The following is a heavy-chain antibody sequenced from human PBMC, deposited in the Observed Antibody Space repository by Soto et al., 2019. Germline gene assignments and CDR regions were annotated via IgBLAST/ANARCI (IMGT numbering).Heavy chain of an antibody. J-gene: IGHJ6*02. D-gene: IGHD2-21*01. CDR2: INPNSGGT. CDR1: GYTFTGYY. Sequence: ASVKVSCKASGYTFTGYYMHWVRQAPGQGLEWMGWINPNSGGTNYAQKFQGWVTMTRDTSISTAYMELSRLRSDDTAVYYCARETRTVIAYYYGMDVWGQGTTVTVSS. V-gene: IGHV1-2*04. CDR3: ARETRTVIAYYYGMDV.